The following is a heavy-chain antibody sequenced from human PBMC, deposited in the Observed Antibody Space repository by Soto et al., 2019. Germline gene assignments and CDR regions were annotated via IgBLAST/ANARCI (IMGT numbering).Heavy chain of an antibody. D-gene: IGHD6-13*01. CDR2: IKHRGNT. J-gene: IGHJ4*02. CDR1: GGSFSGYY. V-gene: IGHV4-34*01. Sequence: QVQLQQWGAGLLKPSETLSLTCAVYGGSFSGYYWSWIRQPPGKGLEWIGEIKHRGNTNYNPSLKSRVTISVDTSKNQFSLKLSSVTAADTAVYYCARLYGSRGPFDYWGQGTLVTVSS. CDR3: ARLYGSRGPFDY.